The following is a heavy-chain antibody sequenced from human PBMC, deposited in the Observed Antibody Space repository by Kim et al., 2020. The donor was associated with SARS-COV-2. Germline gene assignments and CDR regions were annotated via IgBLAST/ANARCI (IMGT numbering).Heavy chain of an antibody. J-gene: IGHJ5*02. D-gene: IGHD2-21*01. CDR1: GFTFSTYY. Sequence: ASVKVSCKASGFTFSTYYLHWVRQAPGQGLEWMGWIDPSGGTNYAQKFRGRVTMTRDTSISTAYMELSRLKSDDTAVYYCARDNSNRNCWRFDPWGQGTL. V-gene: IGHV1-2*02. CDR2: IDPSGGT. CDR3: ARDNSNRNCWRFDP.